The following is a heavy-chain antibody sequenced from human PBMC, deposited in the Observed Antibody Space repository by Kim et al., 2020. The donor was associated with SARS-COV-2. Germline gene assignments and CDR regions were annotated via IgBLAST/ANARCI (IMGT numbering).Heavy chain of an antibody. Sequence: YYADSGKGRFTISRDISQNTLYLQMTNLRADDTAVYYCARDNSSFWYYFDSWGQGILVTVSS. J-gene: IGHJ4*02. D-gene: IGHD6-13*01. V-gene: IGHV3-53*01. CDR3: ARDNSSFWYYFDS.